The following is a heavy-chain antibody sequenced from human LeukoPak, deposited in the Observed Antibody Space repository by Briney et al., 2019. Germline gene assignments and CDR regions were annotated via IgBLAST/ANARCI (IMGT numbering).Heavy chain of an antibody. V-gene: IGHV3-7*03. CDR3: ARDSGWFRFDY. Sequence: GGSLRLSCAASGFTFSSFWMTWVRQAPGKGLEWVANIKEDGSQKYYVDSVKGRFTISRDNAKNSLFLQTNSLRVDDTAVYYCARDSGWFRFDYWGQGTLVTVSS. D-gene: IGHD6-19*01. CDR2: IKEDGSQK. J-gene: IGHJ4*02. CDR1: GFTFSSFW.